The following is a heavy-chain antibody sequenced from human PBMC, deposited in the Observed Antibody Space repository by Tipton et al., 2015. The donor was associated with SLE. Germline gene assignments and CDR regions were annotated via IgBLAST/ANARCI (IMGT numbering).Heavy chain of an antibody. J-gene: IGHJ3*02. Sequence: TLSLTCTVSGGSISSGTYYWSWIRQPAGKGLEWIGYINSRGTTHYNPSLKSRVTISVDPSKNQFSLKLSSVTAADTAVYYCARVTGEDYDAFDIWGQGTMVTVSS. V-gene: IGHV4-61*10. CDR2: INSRGTT. CDR3: ARVTGEDYDAFDI. D-gene: IGHD7-27*01. CDR1: GGSISSGTYY.